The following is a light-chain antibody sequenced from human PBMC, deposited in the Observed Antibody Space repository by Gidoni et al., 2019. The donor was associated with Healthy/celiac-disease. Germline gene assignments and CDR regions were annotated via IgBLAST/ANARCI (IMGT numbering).Light chain of an antibody. Sequence: QSVLTQHPPPSGTPGQGVTISCSGGSPNIGSNYVYWYQQLPGTAPKLLIYSNNQRPSGVPDRFSGSKSGTSASLAISGLRSEDEADYYCAAWDDSLSGLVFGGGTKLTVL. V-gene: IGLV1-47*02. CDR3: AAWDDSLSGLV. J-gene: IGLJ3*02. CDR1: SPNIGSNY. CDR2: SNN.